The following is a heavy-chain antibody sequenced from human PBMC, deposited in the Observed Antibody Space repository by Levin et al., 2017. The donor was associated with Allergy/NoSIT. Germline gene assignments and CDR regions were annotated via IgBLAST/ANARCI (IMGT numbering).Heavy chain of an antibody. D-gene: IGHD1-26*01. CDR2: ISGSGGST. Sequence: AGGSLRLSCAASGFTFSSYAMSWVRQAPGKGLEWVSAISGSGGSTYYADSVKGRFTISRDNSKNTLYLQMNSLRAEDTAVYYCAKGGGATPSGMDVWGQGTTVTVSS. J-gene: IGHJ6*02. CDR1: GFTFSSYA. V-gene: IGHV3-23*01. CDR3: AKGGGATPSGMDV.